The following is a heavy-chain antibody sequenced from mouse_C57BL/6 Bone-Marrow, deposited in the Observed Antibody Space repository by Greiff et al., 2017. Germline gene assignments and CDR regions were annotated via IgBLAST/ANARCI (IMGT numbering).Heavy chain of an antibody. CDR2: IWSGGNT. J-gene: IGHJ3*01. CDR3: APGGYLFAY. V-gene: IGHV2-2*01. D-gene: IGHD2-2*01. CDR1: GFSLTSYA. Sequence: QVQLQQSGPGLVQPSQSLSITCTVSGFSLTSYAVHWVRQSPGKGLEWLGVIWSGGNTDYTASFVSRLSISNDNSKSQVFCKMNSLQADDTAIYYCAPGGYLFAYWGQGTLVTVSA.